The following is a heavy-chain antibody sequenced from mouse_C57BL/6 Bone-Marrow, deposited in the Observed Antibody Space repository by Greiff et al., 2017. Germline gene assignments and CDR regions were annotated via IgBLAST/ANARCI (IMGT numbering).Heavy chain of an antibody. CDR1: GFTFSSYG. J-gene: IGHJ3*01. V-gene: IGHV5-6*01. CDR3: ARDGNYAFAY. D-gene: IGHD2-1*01. CDR2: ISSGGSYT. Sequence: EVMLVESGGDLVKPGGSLKLSCAASGFTFSSYGMSWVRQTPDKRLEWVATISSGGSYTYYPDSVKGRFTISRDNAKNTLYLQMSSLKSEDTAMYYCARDGNYAFAYWGQGTLVTVSA.